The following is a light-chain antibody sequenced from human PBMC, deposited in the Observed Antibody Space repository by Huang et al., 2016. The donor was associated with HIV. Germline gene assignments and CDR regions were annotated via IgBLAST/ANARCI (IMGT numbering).Light chain of an antibody. Sequence: ERVMTKSPVTLSVSPGERATFSCRASQSISSKLAWYQQKPGQAPRLLIYGASTRATGIPARLSGSGSGTEFTLTISSLQSEDFAVYYCQQYNNWPFTFGPGTRVDIK. J-gene: IGKJ3*01. CDR3: QQYNNWPFT. CDR1: QSISSK. CDR2: GAS. V-gene: IGKV3-15*01.